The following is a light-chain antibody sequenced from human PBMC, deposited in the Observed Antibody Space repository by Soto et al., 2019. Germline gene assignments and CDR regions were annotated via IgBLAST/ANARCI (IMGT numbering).Light chain of an antibody. V-gene: IGKV1-5*01. CDR2: HAS. CDR3: HQYKSYLYS. Sequence: DIQMTQSPSTLSATVGDRFPITCRASQTIGTWLAWYQHKPGKAPKFLIQHASSLETGVPSRFSGSGSGTEFTLTITNLQPEDCATYYCHQYKSYLYSFGQGTKLEI. CDR1: QTIGTW. J-gene: IGKJ2*01.